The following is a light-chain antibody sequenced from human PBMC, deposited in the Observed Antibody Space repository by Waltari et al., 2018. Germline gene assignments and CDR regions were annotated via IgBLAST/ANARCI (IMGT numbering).Light chain of an antibody. CDR1: QSVSSN. CDR3: QQRGSWPRT. Sequence: EIVLTQSPATLSLSPGERATLSCRASQSVSSNLGWYQQKPGLAPRLLIFDASNRATGLPARFSGIGSGTDFTLTISSLEPEDFAVYYCQQRGSWPRTFGQGTKLEIK. CDR2: DAS. J-gene: IGKJ2*01. V-gene: IGKV3-11*01.